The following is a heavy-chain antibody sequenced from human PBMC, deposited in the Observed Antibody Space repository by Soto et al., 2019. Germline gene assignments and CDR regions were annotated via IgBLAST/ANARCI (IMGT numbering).Heavy chain of an antibody. D-gene: IGHD5-12*01. CDR3: ATDVDLLADAFDI. V-gene: IGHV1-24*01. CDR1: GYTLTELS. Sequence: ASVKVSCKVSGYTLTELSMHWVRQAPGKGLEWMGGFDPEDGETIYAQKFQGRVTMTEDTSTDTAYMELSSLRPEDTAVYYCATDVDLLADAFDIWGQGTMVTVSS. J-gene: IGHJ3*02. CDR2: FDPEDGET.